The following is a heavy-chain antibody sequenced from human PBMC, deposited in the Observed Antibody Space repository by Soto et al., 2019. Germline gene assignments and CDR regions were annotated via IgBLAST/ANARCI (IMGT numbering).Heavy chain of an antibody. V-gene: IGHV5-51*01. CDR3: ARTRHSYESIGYYYSEY. CDR2: IFPSDSDT. D-gene: IGHD3-22*01. CDR1: GYRFTSYW. J-gene: IGHJ4*02. Sequence: GESLKISCKGSGYRFTSYWIGWVRQMPGKGLEWMGIIFPSDSDTRYSPSFQGQVTISADKSINTAYLQWSSLKASDTAMYYCARTRHSYESIGYYYSEYWGQRTLVTVSS.